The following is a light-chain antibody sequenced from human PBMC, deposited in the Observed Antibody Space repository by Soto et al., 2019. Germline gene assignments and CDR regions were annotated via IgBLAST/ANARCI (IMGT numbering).Light chain of an antibody. CDR3: QQYHIYWT. J-gene: IGKJ1*01. V-gene: IGKV1-5*01. CDR2: DAS. Sequence: DIQMTQSPSSLSASVGDRVTITCRASQSVSSWLAWYQQRPGKAPKLLIYDASTLTSGVPSRFSGSGSGTEFTLTISRLQPDDFATYYCQQYHIYWTFGQGTKVDIK. CDR1: QSVSSW.